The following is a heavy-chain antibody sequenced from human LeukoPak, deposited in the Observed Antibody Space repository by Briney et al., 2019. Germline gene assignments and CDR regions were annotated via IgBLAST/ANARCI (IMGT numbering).Heavy chain of an antibody. V-gene: IGHV4-31*03. CDR2: IYYSGST. J-gene: IGHJ4*02. D-gene: IGHD3-22*01. CDR3: AREVSSGYSDY. CDR1: GGSISSGGYY. Sequence: SQTPSLTCTVSGGSISSGGYYWSWIRQHPGKGLEWIGYIYYSGSTYYNPSLKSRVTISVDTSKNQFSLKLSSVTAADTAVYYCAREVSSGYSDYWGQGTLVTVSS.